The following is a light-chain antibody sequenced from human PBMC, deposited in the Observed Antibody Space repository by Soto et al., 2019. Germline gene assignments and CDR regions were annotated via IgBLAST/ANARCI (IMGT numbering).Light chain of an antibody. Sequence: QSVLTQPPSVSGAPGQRVTISCTGSSSNIGAGYDVHWYQQLPGTAPKLLIYGNSNRPSGVPDRFSGSKSGTSASLAITGLQDEDETDYNCQSYDSSLSVSGVFGGGTKLTVL. CDR2: GNS. V-gene: IGLV1-40*01. CDR1: SSNIGAGYD. CDR3: QSYDSSLSVSGV. J-gene: IGLJ2*01.